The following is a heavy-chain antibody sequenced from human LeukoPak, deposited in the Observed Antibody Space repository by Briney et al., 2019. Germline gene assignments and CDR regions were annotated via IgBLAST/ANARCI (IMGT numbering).Heavy chain of an antibody. V-gene: IGHV3-13*01. CDR2: IDSVSNT. Sequence: AETLSLTCAVSGCTFSSYDMHWIRQPAGKGLEWVSAIDSVSNTYYPGSVKGRFTISRENSKNSVYLQMTSVSAADTAVYYCTLSDGSGGKYYYGMDGWGQGTTVTVSS. D-gene: IGHD6-25*01. CDR1: GCTFSSYD. CDR3: TLSDGSGGKYYYGMDG. J-gene: IGHJ6*02.